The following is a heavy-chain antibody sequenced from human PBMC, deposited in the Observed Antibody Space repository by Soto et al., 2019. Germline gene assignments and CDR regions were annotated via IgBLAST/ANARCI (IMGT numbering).Heavy chain of an antibody. J-gene: IGHJ3*02. CDR3: AALPSNNIVVVVAATYAFDI. CDR1: GFTFTSSA. D-gene: IGHD2-15*01. CDR2: IVVGSGNT. Sequence: QMQLVQSGPEVKKPGTSVKVSCKASGFTFTSSAVQWVRQARGQRLEWIGWIVVGSGNTHYAQKFQERVAIPRDMSTSTAYMELSSLRAEDTAVYYCAALPSNNIVVVVAATYAFDIWGQGTMVTVSS. V-gene: IGHV1-58*01.